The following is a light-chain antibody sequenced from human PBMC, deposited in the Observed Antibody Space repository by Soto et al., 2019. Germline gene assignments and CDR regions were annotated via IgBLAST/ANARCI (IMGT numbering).Light chain of an antibody. CDR3: QHYSAFSVT. Sequence: DIQMTQSPSTLSASVGDRVTITCRASESISTWLAWYQQKPGQAPKLLIYKASRSERGVPSRFSGSGSGTEFTLTISSLQPDDSATYYCQHYSAFSVTFGRGTKVDIK. CDR2: KAS. J-gene: IGKJ1*01. V-gene: IGKV1-5*03. CDR1: ESISTW.